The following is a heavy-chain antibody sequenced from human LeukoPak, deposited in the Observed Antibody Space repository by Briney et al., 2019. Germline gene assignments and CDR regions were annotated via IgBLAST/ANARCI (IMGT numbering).Heavy chain of an antibody. Sequence: PGGSLRLSCAASGFTFSSYSMNWVRQAPGKGLEWVSYISTSSGTIFYADSVKGRFTISRDNAKNSLYLQVNSLRDEDTAVYSCARKSYYYDSSGYFFDYWGQGTLVTVSS. CDR3: ARKSYYYDSSGYFFDY. CDR2: ISTSSGTI. J-gene: IGHJ4*02. D-gene: IGHD3-22*01. CDR1: GFTFSSYS. V-gene: IGHV3-48*02.